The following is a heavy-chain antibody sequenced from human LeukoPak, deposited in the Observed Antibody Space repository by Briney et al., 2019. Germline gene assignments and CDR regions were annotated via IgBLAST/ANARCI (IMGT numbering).Heavy chain of an antibody. V-gene: IGHV4-59*08. Sequence: PSETLSLTCTVSGGSITNYYGSWIRQPPGKGLEWVGYISYSGSTNYNPSLKSRVTISVDKSKNQFSLNLNSVTAAYTAVSYFAGHNSGSGSILGNRGQGTMVTVSS. J-gene: IGHJ4*02. CDR1: GGSITNYY. D-gene: IGHD3-10*01. CDR3: AGHNSGSGSILGN. CDR2: ISYSGST.